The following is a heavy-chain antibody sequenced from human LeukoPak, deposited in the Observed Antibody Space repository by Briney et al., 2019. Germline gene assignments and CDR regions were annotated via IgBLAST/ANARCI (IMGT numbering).Heavy chain of an antibody. CDR1: VYTFTGYF. J-gene: IGHJ5*02. CDR3: ARDKVVTAIRKNWLVP. V-gene: IGHV1-2*02. D-gene: IGHD2-21*02. Sequence: GASVEVSCKASVYTFTGYFMLWVRQAPGQGLESMGWTNPNSGGTNYPHKFQGTVTLTRETSISPAYTELSRLSSDDTAVYYFARDKVVTAIRKNWLVPWGQGTLVTVST. CDR2: TNPNSGGT.